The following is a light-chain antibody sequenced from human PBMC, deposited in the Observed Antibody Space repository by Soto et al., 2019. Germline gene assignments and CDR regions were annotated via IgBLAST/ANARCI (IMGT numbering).Light chain of an antibody. V-gene: IGKV1-5*03. J-gene: IGKJ1*01. Sequence: DIQMTQSPSTLSGSVGDRVTITCRASQTISSWLAWYQQKPGKAPKLLIYKASTLKSGVPSRFSGSGSGTEFTLTISSLQPEDFATYACQQVNSYPHTFGQGTKVDI. CDR1: QTISSW. CDR3: QQVNSYPHT. CDR2: KAS.